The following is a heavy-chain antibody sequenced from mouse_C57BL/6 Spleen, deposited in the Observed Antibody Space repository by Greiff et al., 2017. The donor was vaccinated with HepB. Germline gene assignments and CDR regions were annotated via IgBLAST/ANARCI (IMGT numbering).Heavy chain of an antibody. D-gene: IGHD4-1*01. CDR2: IYPGDGDT. CDR3: ARGLGRPHWYFDV. J-gene: IGHJ1*03. V-gene: IGHV1-82*01. CDR1: GYAFSSSW. Sequence: VQLQQSGPELVKPGASVKISCKASGYAFSSSWMNWVKQRPGKGLEWIGRIYPGDGDTNYNGKFKGKATLTADKSSSTAYMQLSSLTSEDSAVYFCARGLGRPHWYFDVWGTGTTVTVSS.